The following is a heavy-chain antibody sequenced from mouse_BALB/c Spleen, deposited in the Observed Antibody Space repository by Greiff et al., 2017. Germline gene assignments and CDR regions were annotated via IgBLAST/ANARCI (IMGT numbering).Heavy chain of an antibody. CDR1: GYTFTSYN. V-gene: IGHV1-12*01. CDR2: IYPGNGDT. J-gene: IGHJ4*01. CDR3: AVYLMDY. Sequence: LQQPGAELVKPGASVKMSCKASGYTFTSYNMHWVKQTPGQGLEWIGAIYPGNGDTSYNQKFKGKATLTADKSSSTAYMQLSSLTSEDSAVYYCAVYLMDYWGQGTSVTVSS.